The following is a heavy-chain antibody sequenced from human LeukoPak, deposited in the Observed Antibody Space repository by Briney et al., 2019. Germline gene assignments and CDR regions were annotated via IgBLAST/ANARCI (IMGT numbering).Heavy chain of an antibody. J-gene: IGHJ3*02. CDR1: GFTFSSSA. CDR3: AMGGYSYGWAAFDI. D-gene: IGHD5-18*01. Sequence: PGGSLRLSCAASGFTFSSSAMSWVRQAPGKVLEWVSNISGRGSGGSTYYADSVKGRFTISRDNAKNTLYLQMNSLRAEDTAVYYCAMGGYSYGWAAFDIWGQGTMVTVSS. CDR2: ISGRGSGGST. V-gene: IGHV3-23*01.